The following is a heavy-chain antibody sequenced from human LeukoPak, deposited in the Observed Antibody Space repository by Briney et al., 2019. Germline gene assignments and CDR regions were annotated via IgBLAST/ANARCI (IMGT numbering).Heavy chain of an antibody. CDR3: ARSPSGWYGDY. CDR2: INPNSGGT. D-gene: IGHD6-19*01. CDR1: VYTFTDYY. Sequence: ASVKVSCKASVYTFTDYYIHWVRQAPGQGLEWMGRINPNSGGTSSARKFQGRVTVTRDTSISTVYMELSRLTSDDTAMYYCARSPSGWYGDYWGQGTLVTVSS. V-gene: IGHV1-2*06. J-gene: IGHJ4*02.